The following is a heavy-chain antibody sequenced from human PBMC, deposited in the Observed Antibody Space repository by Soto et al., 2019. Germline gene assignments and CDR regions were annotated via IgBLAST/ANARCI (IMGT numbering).Heavy chain of an antibody. CDR3: ARDLEATHYYFDY. J-gene: IGHJ4*02. CDR2: ISSSSSNI. V-gene: IGHV3-21*01. CDR1: GFTFSSYS. Sequence: GGSLRLSCAASGFTFSSYSMNWVRQAPGKGLEWVSAISSSSSNIYYADSVKGRFTISRDNSKNTLYLQMNSLRAEDTAVYYCARDLEATHYYFDYWGQGTLVTVSS. D-gene: IGHD1-26*01.